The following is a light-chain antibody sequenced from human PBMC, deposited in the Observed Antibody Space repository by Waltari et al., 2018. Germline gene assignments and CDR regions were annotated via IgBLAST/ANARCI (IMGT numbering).Light chain of an antibody. Sequence: QSVLTQPPSVSAAPGQRVTIPCSGGRSNIGTHSVSWYRQFPGTAPKLLIYEETERPSGIAGRFSGSKSGTSATLDITGLQAGDEADYYCGTWDSSLSGAVFGGGTHLTVL. CDR1: RSNIGTHS. J-gene: IGLJ7*01. CDR2: EET. CDR3: GTWDSSLSGAV. V-gene: IGLV1-51*02.